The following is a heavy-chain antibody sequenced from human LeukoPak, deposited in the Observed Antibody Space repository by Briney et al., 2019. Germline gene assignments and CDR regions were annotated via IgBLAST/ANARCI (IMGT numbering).Heavy chain of an antibody. CDR3: ARTTNYNDSSGYYFIDAFDI. CDR1: GFTFSDYY. CDR2: ISYSGRT. J-gene: IGHJ3*02. V-gene: IGHV4-59*04. D-gene: IGHD3-22*01. Sequence: GSLRLSCAASGFTFSDYYMSWIRQPPGKGLEWIGNISYSGRTFYNPSLKSRVTISVDTSKNQVSLKLSSVTAADTAVFYCARTTNYNDSSGYYFIDAFDIWGHGTMVTVSS.